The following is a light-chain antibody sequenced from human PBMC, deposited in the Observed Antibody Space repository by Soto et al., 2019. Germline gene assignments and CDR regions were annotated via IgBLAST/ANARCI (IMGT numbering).Light chain of an antibody. J-gene: IGKJ4*01. Sequence: EIVMTQSPATLSVSPGERATLSCRASQSVSSNLSWYQQKPRQAPSLLLYGASTRATGIPARFSGRGSGTEFTLTISSLQSEDLAVYYGQQYNNWPPLTFGEGTKVEIK. CDR3: QQYNNWPPLT. V-gene: IGKV3-15*01. CDR2: GAS. CDR1: QSVSSN.